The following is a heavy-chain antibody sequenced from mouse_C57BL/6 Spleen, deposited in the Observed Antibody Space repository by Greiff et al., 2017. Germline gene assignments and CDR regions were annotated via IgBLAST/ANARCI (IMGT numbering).Heavy chain of an antibody. CDR3: ARKRLDDGYSDYYAMDY. CDR1: GFSLTSYA. CDR2: IWTGGGT. V-gene: IGHV2-9-1*01. J-gene: IGHJ4*01. D-gene: IGHD2-3*01. Sequence: VQVVESGPGLVAPSQSLSITCTVSGFSLTSYAISWVRQPPGKGLEWLGVIWTGGGTNYNSALKSRLSISKDNSKSQVFLKMNSLQTDDTARYYCARKRLDDGYSDYYAMDYWGQGTSVTVSS.